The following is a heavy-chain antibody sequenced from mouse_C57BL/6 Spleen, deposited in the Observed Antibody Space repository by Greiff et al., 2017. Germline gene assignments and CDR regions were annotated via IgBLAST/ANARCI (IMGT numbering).Heavy chain of an antibody. D-gene: IGHD1-1*01. CDR1: GFTFSDYG. J-gene: IGHJ2*01. CDR3: ARGGYYYGSSLYYLDY. V-gene: IGHV5-17*01. CDR2: LSSGSSTI. Sequence: EVKLVESGGGLVKPGGSLKLSCAASGFTFSDYGMHWVRQAPEKGLEWVAYLSSGSSTIYYADTVKGRFTISRDNAKNTLFLQMTILRSEDTAVYYWARGGYYYGSSLYYLDYWGQGTTLTVSS.